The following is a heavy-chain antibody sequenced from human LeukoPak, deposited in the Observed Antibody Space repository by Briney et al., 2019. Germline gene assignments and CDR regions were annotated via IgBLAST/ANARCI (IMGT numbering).Heavy chain of an antibody. CDR3: AREAIKTTYYDFWSGSPGYYGMDV. J-gene: IGHJ6*02. Sequence: GGSLRLSCAASGFTFSDYYMSWIRQAPGKGLEWVSYISSSGSTIYYADSVKGRFTIPRDNAKNSLYLQMNSLRAEDTAVYYCAREAIKTTYYDFWSGSPGYYGMDVWGQGTTVTVSS. D-gene: IGHD3-3*01. V-gene: IGHV3-11*01. CDR1: GFTFSDYY. CDR2: ISSSGSTI.